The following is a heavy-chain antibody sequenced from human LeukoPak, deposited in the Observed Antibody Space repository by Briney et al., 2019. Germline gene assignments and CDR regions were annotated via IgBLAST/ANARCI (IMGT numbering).Heavy chain of an antibody. CDR3: ASSSGGSYEDWFDP. V-gene: IGHV1-46*01. J-gene: IGHJ5*02. D-gene: IGHD1-26*01. CDR1: GYTFTSYA. CDR2: IYPSGGST. Sequence: ASVKVSCKASGYTFTSYAMHWVRQAPGQGLEWMGVIYPSGGSTSYAQKFQGRVTMTRDTSTSTVYMELSSLRSEDTAVYYCASSSGGSYEDWFDPWGQGTLVTVSS.